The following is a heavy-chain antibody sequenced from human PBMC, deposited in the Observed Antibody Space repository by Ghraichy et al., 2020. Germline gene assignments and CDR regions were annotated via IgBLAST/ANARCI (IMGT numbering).Heavy chain of an antibody. CDR2: IYYSGST. D-gene: IGHD6-19*01. CDR3: ARRIAVAGGNVDY. V-gene: IGHV4-61*01. Sequence: SQTRSLTCTVSGGSVSSGSYYWSWIRQPPGKGLEWIGYIYYSGSTNYNPSLKSRVTISVDTSKNQFSLKLSSVTAADTAVYYCARRIAVAGGNVDYWGQGTLVTVSS. CDR1: GGSVSSGSYY. J-gene: IGHJ4*02.